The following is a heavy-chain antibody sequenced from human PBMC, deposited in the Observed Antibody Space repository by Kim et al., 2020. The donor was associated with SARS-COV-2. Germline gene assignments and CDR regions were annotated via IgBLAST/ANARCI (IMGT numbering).Heavy chain of an antibody. J-gene: IGHJ3*02. CDR3: ARGQTSSSWYLDAFDI. D-gene: IGHD6-13*01. V-gene: IGHV3-20*01. Sequence: SVKGRFTISRDNAKNSLYLQMNSLRAEDTALYHCARGQTSSSWYLDAFDIWGQGTMVTVSS.